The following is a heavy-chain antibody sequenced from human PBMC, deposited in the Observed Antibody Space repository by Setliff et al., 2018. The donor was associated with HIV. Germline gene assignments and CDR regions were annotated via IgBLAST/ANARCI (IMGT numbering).Heavy chain of an antibody. V-gene: IGHV4-59*12. D-gene: IGHD3-22*01. Sequence: SETLSLTCTVSGGSTSTYFWSWVRQTPGKGLEWIGYIYYTGSTSYNPSFRSRVTISVDTSKNQFSLMLDSVTAADTAVYYCASGEPYYYDSTGYSGNYFDYWGQGTLVTVSS. CDR1: GGSTSTYF. CDR3: ASGEPYYYDSTGYSGNYFDY. J-gene: IGHJ4*02. CDR2: IYYTGST.